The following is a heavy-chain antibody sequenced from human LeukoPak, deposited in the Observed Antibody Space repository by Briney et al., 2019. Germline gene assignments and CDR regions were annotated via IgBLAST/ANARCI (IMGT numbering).Heavy chain of an antibody. CDR1: GFTFSSYA. CDR2: ISGSGGST. V-gene: IGHV3-23*01. D-gene: IGHD3-9*01. Sequence: GGTLRLSCAASGFTFSSYAMSWVRQAPGKGLESVSAISGSGGSTYYADSVKGRFTISRDNSKNTLYLQMNSLRAEGTVVYYSANRGYFDCLNYWGQGTLVTVSS. CDR3: ANRGYFDCLNY. J-gene: IGHJ4*02.